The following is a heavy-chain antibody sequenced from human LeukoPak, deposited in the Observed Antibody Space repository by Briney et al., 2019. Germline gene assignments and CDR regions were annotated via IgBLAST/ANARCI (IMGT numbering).Heavy chain of an antibody. D-gene: IGHD6-13*01. J-gene: IGHJ4*02. CDR3: ARDPQIAAADYHFDY. Sequence: GGSLRLSCAASGFTFSSYGMHWVRQAPGKGLEWVAVIWYDGSNKYYADSVKGRFTISRDNSKNTLYLQMNSLRAEDTAVYYCARDPQIAAADYHFDYWGQGTLVTVSS. CDR2: IWYDGSNK. CDR1: GFTFSSYG. V-gene: IGHV3-33*01.